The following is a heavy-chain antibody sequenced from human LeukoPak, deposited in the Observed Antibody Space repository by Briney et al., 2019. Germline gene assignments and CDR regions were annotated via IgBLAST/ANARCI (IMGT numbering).Heavy chain of an antibody. V-gene: IGHV3-11*04. CDR3: TREDYHYAAGC. CDR2: ISGDGTTI. Sequence: GGSLRLSCTASGFTFSDFYMSWVRQAPGKGLEWVSYISGDGTTIYYADSVRGRFTVSRDNAKNSLFLQMNSLRAEDTAIYYCTREDYHYAAGCWGQGTLVTVSS. CDR1: GFTFSDFY. D-gene: IGHD3-10*01. J-gene: IGHJ4*02.